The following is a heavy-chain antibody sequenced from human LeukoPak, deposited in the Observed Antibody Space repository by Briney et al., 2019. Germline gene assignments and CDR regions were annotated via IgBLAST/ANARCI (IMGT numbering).Heavy chain of an antibody. V-gene: IGHV1-18*01. CDR2: ISAYNGNT. D-gene: IGHD6-19*01. CDR1: GYTFTSYG. J-gene: IGHJ4*02. Sequence: EASVKVSCKASGYTFTSYGISWVRQAPGQGLEWMGWISAYNGNTNYAQKLQGRVTMTTDTSTSTAYMELRSLRSDDTAVYYCARERVAGTFYLHGNSPFDYWGQGTLVTVSS. CDR3: ARERVAGTFYLHGNSPFDY.